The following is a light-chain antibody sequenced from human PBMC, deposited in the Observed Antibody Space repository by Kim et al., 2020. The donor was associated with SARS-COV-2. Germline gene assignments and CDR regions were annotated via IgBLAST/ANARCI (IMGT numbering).Light chain of an antibody. V-gene: IGLV7-46*01. J-gene: IGLJ3*02. Sequence: QAVVTQEPSLTVSPGGTVTLTCGSSSGAVTSDHYPYWFQQKPGQAPKTLIWHTSNRHSWTPARFSGSLLGGKATLTLSGAQPEDEAEYYCLLSFSDTRVFGGGTQLTVL. CDR2: HTS. CDR1: SGAVTSDHY. CDR3: LLSFSDTRV.